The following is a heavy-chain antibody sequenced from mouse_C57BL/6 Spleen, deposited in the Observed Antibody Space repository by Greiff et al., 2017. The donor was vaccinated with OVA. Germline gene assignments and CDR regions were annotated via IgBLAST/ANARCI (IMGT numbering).Heavy chain of an antibody. V-gene: IGHV5-17*01. CDR2: ISSGSSTI. CDR1: GFTFSDYG. CDR3: ARPLGYGNYVGYFDV. Sequence: EVHLVESGGGLVKPGGSLKLSCAASGFTFSDYGMHWVRQAPEKGLEWVAYISSGSSTIYYADTVKGRFTISRDNAKNTLLLQRTSLRSEDTAMYYCARPLGYGNYVGYFDVWGTGTTVTVSS. D-gene: IGHD2-1*01. J-gene: IGHJ1*03.